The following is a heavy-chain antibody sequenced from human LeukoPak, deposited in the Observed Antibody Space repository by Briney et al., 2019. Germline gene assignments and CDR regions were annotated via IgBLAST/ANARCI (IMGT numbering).Heavy chain of an antibody. V-gene: IGHV1-2*02. CDR2: INPNSGGT. Sequence: ASVKVSCKASGYTFTGYYMHWVRQAPGQGLEWMGWINPNSGGTNYAQKFQGRVTMARDTSISTAYMELSRLRSDDTAVYYCATNTIFGVVPGYYYMDVWGKGTTVTVSS. J-gene: IGHJ6*03. D-gene: IGHD3-3*01. CDR3: ATNTIFGVVPGYYYMDV. CDR1: GYTFTGYY.